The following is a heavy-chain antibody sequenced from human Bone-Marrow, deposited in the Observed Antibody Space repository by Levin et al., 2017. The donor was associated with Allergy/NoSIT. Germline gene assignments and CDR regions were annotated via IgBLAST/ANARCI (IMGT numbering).Heavy chain of an antibody. CDR1: GGSISSFS. D-gene: IGHD3-3*01. V-gene: IGHV4-4*07. Sequence: SETLSLTCSVSGGSISSFSWTWIRQSAGKGLEWIGRIQSGGSSTYNPSLRGRVTMSVDTSKNQFSLKVRSVSGADTAVYYCARDRSRITIFEVVRGPDYYFYGMDVWGQGTTVTVSS. J-gene: IGHJ6*02. CDR2: IQSGGSS. CDR3: ARDRSRITIFEVVRGPDYYFYGMDV.